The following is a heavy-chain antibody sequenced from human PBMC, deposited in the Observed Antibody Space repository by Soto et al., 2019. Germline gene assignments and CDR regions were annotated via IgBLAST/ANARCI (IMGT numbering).Heavy chain of an antibody. J-gene: IGHJ3*02. CDR3: AKAHASGWSIPGAFDI. D-gene: IGHD6-19*01. CDR2: VSGTGDIT. V-gene: IGHV3-23*01. Sequence: EVQLLESGGGLVQPGGSLRLSCAASGLTFTTYAMTWVRQAPGKGLEWVSSVSGTGDITYYADSVKSRFTISRDNSKNTVYLQMSSLRAEDTAVYYCAKAHASGWSIPGAFDIWGQGTMVTVSS. CDR1: GLTFTTYA.